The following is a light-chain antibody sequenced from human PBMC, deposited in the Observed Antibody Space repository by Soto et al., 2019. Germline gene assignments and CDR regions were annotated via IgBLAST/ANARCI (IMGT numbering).Light chain of an antibody. CDR3: QQYHTWPPLT. V-gene: IGKV3D-15*01. J-gene: IGKJ4*01. CDR1: QSVTSN. CDR2: GAS. Sequence: EIVMTQSPATLSVSPGERATLSCRASQSVTSNLAWYQQKPGQAPRLLIYGASTRATGIPGRFSGSGSGTEFTLTISSLQSEDLAVYYCQQYHTWPPLTFGGGTKVEIK.